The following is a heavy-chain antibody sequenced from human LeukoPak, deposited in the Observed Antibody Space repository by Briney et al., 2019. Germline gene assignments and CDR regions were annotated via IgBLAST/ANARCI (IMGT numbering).Heavy chain of an antibody. CDR1: GFTFSSYA. CDR3: AKVSSGYYYYFDY. Sequence: GGSLRLSCAASGFTFSSYAMSWVRQAPGKGLEWVSAISGSGGSTYYADSVKGRFTISRDNSKNTLYLQMNSLRTEDTAVYYCAKVSSGYYYYFDYWGQGTLVTVSS. J-gene: IGHJ4*02. V-gene: IGHV3-23*01. D-gene: IGHD3-22*01. CDR2: ISGSGGST.